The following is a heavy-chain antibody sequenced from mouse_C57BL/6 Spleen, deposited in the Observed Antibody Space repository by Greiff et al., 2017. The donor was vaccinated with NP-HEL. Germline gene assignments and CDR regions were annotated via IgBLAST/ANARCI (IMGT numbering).Heavy chain of an antibody. Sequence: VQLQQSGPELVKPGASVKISCKASGYSFTSYYIHWVKQRPGQGLEWIGWIYPGSGNTKYNEKFKGKATLTADTSSSTAYMQLSSLTSEDSAVYYCARDSYYGSSPAWFAYWGQGTLVTVSA. D-gene: IGHD1-1*01. J-gene: IGHJ3*01. CDR1: GYSFTSYY. V-gene: IGHV1-66*01. CDR3: ARDSYYGSSPAWFAY. CDR2: IYPGSGNT.